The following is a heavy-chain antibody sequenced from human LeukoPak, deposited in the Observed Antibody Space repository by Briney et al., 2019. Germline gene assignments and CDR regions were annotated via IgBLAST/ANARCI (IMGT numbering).Heavy chain of an antibody. CDR3: TRAYWIGFHFDS. CDR1: GYSISSSNW. D-gene: IGHD3-3*01. V-gene: IGHV4-28*03. CDR2: IYYSGST. J-gene: IGHJ4*02. Sequence: PSETLSLTCAVSGYSISSSNWWGWIRQPPGKGLEWIGYIYYSGSTYYNPSLKSRVTMSVDTSKNQFSLRLTSVSAADTAVYYCTRAYWIGFHFDSWGQGTLVSVSS.